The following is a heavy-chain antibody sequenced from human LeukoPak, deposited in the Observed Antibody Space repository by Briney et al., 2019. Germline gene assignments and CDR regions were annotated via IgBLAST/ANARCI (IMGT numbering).Heavy chain of an antibody. CDR2: INHSGST. D-gene: IGHD1-26*01. Sequence: SETLSLTCAVYGESFSGYYWSWIRQPPGKGLEWIVEINHSGSTNYNPSLKSRVTISVDTSKNHFSLKLSSVTAADTAVYYCAREYPKGGSYRFDPWGQGTLVTVSS. CDR1: GESFSGYY. J-gene: IGHJ5*02. V-gene: IGHV4-34*01. CDR3: AREYPKGGSYRFDP.